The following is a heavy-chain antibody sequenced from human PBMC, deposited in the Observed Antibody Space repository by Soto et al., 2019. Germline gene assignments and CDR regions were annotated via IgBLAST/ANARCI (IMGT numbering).Heavy chain of an antibody. J-gene: IGHJ4*02. Sequence: QVQLVQSGAEVKKPGTSVWISCKTSGYTFSNYDINWVRQAAGQGLEWMGWMNPKSGYTGSARNFQGRVTMTRDTSMTTAYMELSSLRSEDTAMYYCARVMGSVDFWGQGTLVTVSS. CDR2: MNPKSGYT. CDR3: ARVMGSVDF. D-gene: IGHD1-26*01. CDR1: GYTFSNYD. V-gene: IGHV1-8*01.